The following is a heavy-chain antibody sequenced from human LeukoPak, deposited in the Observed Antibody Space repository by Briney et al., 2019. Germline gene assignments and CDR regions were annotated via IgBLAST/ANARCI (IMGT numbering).Heavy chain of an antibody. Sequence: SETLSLTCTVSGGSISSSIYYWGWIRQPPGKGLEGIGRIYYSGTTYYNPSLKSRVTISIDTSKNQFSLNLRSVTAADTAVYYCARDLGSQMATISDWFDPWGQGTLVTVSS. CDR2: IYYSGTT. D-gene: IGHD5-24*01. V-gene: IGHV4-39*07. CDR1: GGSISSSIYY. J-gene: IGHJ5*02. CDR3: ARDLGSQMATISDWFDP.